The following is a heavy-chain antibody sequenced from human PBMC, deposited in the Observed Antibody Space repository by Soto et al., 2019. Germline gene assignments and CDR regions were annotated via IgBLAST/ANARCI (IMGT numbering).Heavy chain of an antibody. V-gene: IGHV1-8*01. CDR2: MNPNSGNA. CDR1: GYTFTSYD. J-gene: IGHJ6*02. Sequence: QVPLVQSGAEVKKPGASVKVSCKASGYTFTSYDINWVRQATGQGLEWMGWMNPNSGNAGYTQKFQGRVTMTRNTSISTAYMELSSLRSEDTAVYYCAKSCSGGSCYHYGMDVWGQGTTVTVSS. CDR3: AKSCSGGSCYHYGMDV. D-gene: IGHD2-15*01.